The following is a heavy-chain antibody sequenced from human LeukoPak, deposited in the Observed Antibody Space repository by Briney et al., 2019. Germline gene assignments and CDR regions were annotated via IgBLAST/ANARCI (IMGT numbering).Heavy chain of an antibody. Sequence: GGSLRLSCAASGFTFSSYSMNWVRQAPGKGLEWVSSISSSSSYIYYADSVKGRFTISRDNAKSSLYLQMNSLRAEDTAVYYCARDIAPAGLFFDYWGQGTLVTVSS. CDR1: GFTFSSYS. D-gene: IGHD6-13*01. V-gene: IGHV3-21*06. J-gene: IGHJ4*02. CDR3: ARDIAPAGLFFDY. CDR2: ISSSSSYI.